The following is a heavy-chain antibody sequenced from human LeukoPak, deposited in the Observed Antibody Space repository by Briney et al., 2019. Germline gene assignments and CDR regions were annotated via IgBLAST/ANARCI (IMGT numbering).Heavy chain of an antibody. CDR3: ARAVGYYFDNSGPSKTFDY. D-gene: IGHD3-22*01. CDR2: IYHSGTT. CDR1: GGSISSSSYY. V-gene: IGHV4-39*07. Sequence: SETLSLTCTVSGGSISSSSYYWGWIRQPPGEGLEWIGIIYHSGTTYYNASLKSRVTISVDTSKNQFSLKLSSVTAADTAVYYCARAVGYYFDNSGPSKTFDYWGQGTLVTVSS. J-gene: IGHJ4*02.